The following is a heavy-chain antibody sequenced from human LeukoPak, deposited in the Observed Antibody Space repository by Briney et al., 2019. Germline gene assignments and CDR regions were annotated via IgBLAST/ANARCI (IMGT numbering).Heavy chain of an antibody. Sequence: ASVKVSCKASGYTFTGYYMHWVRQAPGQGLEWMGRINPNSGGTNYAQKFQGRVTITADESTSTAYMELSSLRSEDTAVYYCARPQCCIDDAFDIWGQGTMVTVSS. CDR3: ARPQCCIDDAFDI. V-gene: IGHV1-2*06. CDR1: GYTFTGYY. D-gene: IGHD2-8*02. CDR2: INPNSGGT. J-gene: IGHJ3*02.